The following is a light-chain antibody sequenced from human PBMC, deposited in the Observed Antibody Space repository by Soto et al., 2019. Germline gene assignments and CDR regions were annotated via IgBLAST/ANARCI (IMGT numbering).Light chain of an antibody. CDR3: CSYTGTFTLM. Sequence: QSALTQPASVSGTPGQTITMTCTGNNSDVGSYNLVSWYQQHPGKVPKLLISEGSHRPSGVSSRFSGSRSGNTASLTISGLQIEDEADYYCCSYTGTFTLMFGGGTKLTVL. V-gene: IGLV2-23*01. J-gene: IGLJ3*02. CDR2: EGS. CDR1: NSDVGSYNL.